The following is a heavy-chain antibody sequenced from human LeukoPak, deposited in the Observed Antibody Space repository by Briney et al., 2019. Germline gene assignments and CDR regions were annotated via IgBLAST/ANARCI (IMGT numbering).Heavy chain of an antibody. Sequence: SETLSLTCTVSGGSISSYYWSWIRQPPGKGLEWIGYIYYSGSTNYNPSLKSRVTISVDTSKNQFSLKLSSVTAADTAVYYCAREGSSPGLDAFDIWGQGTMVTVSS. CDR3: AREGSSPGLDAFDI. V-gene: IGHV4-59*01. CDR2: IYYSGST. J-gene: IGHJ3*02. CDR1: GGSISSYY. D-gene: IGHD6-6*01.